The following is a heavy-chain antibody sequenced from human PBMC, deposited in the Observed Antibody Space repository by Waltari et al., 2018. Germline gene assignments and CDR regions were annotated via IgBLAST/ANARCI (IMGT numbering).Heavy chain of an antibody. V-gene: IGHV1-46*01. Sequence: QVQLVQSGAEVKKPGASVKVSCKASGYTFTSYYMHWVRQAPGQGLEWMGIINPSGGSTSYAQKFQGRVTMTRDTSTSTVYMELSSLRSEDTAVYYCAILGGEWLFIGNRAAAFDIWGQGTMVTVSS. CDR1: GYTFTSYY. CDR3: AILGGEWLFIGNRAAAFDI. D-gene: IGHD3-3*01. CDR2: INPSGGST. J-gene: IGHJ3*02.